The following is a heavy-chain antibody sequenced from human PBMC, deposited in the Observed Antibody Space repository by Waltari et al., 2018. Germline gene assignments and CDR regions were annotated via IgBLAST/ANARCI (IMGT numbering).Heavy chain of an antibody. Sequence: QVQLVQSGAEVKKPGSSVKVSCKASGGTFSSYAISWVRQAPGQGLEWMGGIILIFGTANDAQKFQGIVTITADESTSTAYMELSSLRSEDTAGYYCARLKGFGFTKGDYWGQGTLVTVSS. D-gene: IGHD3-10*01. CDR2: IILIFGTA. V-gene: IGHV1-69*12. J-gene: IGHJ4*02. CDR1: GGTFSSYA. CDR3: ARLKGFGFTKGDY.